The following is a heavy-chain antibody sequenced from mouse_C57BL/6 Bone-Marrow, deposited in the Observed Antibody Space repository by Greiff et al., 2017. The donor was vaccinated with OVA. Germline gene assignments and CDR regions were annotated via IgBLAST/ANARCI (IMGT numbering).Heavy chain of an antibody. V-gene: IGHV1-7*01. CDR2: INPSSGYT. J-gene: IGHJ2*01. Sequence: VQGVESGAELAKPGASVKLSCKASGYTFTSYWMHWVKQRPGQGLEWIGYINPSSGYTKYNQKFKDKATLTADKSSSTAYMQLSSLTYEDSAVYYCARITTVVGYFDYWGQGTTLTVSS. CDR1: GYTFTSYW. D-gene: IGHD1-1*01. CDR3: ARITTVVGYFDY.